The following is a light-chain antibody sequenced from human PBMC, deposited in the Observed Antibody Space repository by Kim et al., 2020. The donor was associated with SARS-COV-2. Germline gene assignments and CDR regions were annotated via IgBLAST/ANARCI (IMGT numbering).Light chain of an antibody. Sequence: APRAATSTTRGRDNSGNKAVHWYRQKPGLAPVVVMYHDDERAPDISDRFSGSNSGNTATLIINKGESGDEADYYCQVWDRSSDHWVFGGGTKLTVL. V-gene: IGLV3-21*04. CDR2: HDD. J-gene: IGLJ3*02. CDR1: NSGNKA. CDR3: QVWDRSSDHWV.